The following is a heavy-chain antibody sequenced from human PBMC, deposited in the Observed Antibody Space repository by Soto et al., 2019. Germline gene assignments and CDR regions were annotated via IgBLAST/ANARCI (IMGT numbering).Heavy chain of an antibody. J-gene: IGHJ4*02. Sequence: SETLSLTCSVSGGSVNSGNYFWSWIRQPPGKGLEWTGYIYYSGSTNYNPSLKSRVTISLDTPNNQFSLRLSSVTAADTAVYFCARWDLFTSNFDYWGRGTLVTVSS. D-gene: IGHD1-26*01. CDR2: IYYSGST. CDR1: GGSVNSGNYF. CDR3: ARWDLFTSNFDY. V-gene: IGHV4-61*01.